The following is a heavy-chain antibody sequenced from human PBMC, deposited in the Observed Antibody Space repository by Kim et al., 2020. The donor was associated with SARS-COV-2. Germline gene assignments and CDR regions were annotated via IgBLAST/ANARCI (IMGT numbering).Heavy chain of an antibody. D-gene: IGHD3-10*01. V-gene: IGHV3-33*08. CDR1: GFMFSSYA. J-gene: IGHJ6*02. CDR2: IWYDGNDK. Sequence: GGSLRLSCEASGFMFSSYAIHWVRQAPGRALEWVAVIWYDGNDKYYGDSVKGRFTISRDNPKNTLYLQMDSLRAEDTAVYYCARDMGGSGSPDGMDVWGQGTTVTVSS. CDR3: ARDMGGSGSPDGMDV.